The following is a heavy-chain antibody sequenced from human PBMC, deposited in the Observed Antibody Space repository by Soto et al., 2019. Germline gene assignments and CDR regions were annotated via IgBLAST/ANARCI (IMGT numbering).Heavy chain of an antibody. CDR3: AREFTYYDFWSGYSAPKKKSTYYYYGMDV. D-gene: IGHD3-3*01. CDR1: GYTFTSYY. Sequence: ASVKVSCKASGYTFTSYYMHWVRQAPGQGLEWIGIINPSGGSTSYAQKNQGRVTMTRDTSTSTVYMELSSLRSEDTAVYYCAREFTYYDFWSGYSAPKKKSTYYYYGMDVWGQGTTVTVSS. V-gene: IGHV1-46*01. J-gene: IGHJ6*02. CDR2: INPSGGST.